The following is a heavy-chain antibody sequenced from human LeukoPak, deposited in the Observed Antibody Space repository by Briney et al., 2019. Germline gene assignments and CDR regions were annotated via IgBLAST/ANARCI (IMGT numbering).Heavy chain of an antibody. CDR1: GGSISSSSYY. J-gene: IGHJ6*02. Sequence: PSETLSLTCTVSGGSISSSSYYWGWIRQPPGKGLEWIGYIYYSGSTNYNPSLKSRVTISVDTSKNQFSLKLSSVTAADTAVYYCARDRGLLRGYSYGVDSYYYYYYGMDVWGQGTTVTVSS. CDR3: ARDRGLLRGYSYGVDSYYYYYYGMDV. D-gene: IGHD5-18*01. CDR2: IYYSGST. V-gene: IGHV4-61*01.